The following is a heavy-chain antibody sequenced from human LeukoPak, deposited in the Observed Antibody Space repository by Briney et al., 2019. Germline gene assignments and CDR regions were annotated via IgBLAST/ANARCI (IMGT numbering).Heavy chain of an antibody. CDR1: GFTFSNAR. D-gene: IGHD4-17*01. CDR3: TTVDYGDAFDI. V-gene: IGHV3-15*01. Sequence: NPGGSLRLSCAASGFTFSNARMSWVRQAPGKGLEWVGLIKSKTDGGTTDYAAPLKGRFTISRDDLKNMLYLQMNSLKTEDTAVYYCTTVDYGDAFDIWGQGTMVTVSS. CDR2: IKSKTDGGTT. J-gene: IGHJ3*02.